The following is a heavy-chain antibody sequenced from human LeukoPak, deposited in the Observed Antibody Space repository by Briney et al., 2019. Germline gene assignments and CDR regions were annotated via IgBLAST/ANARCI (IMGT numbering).Heavy chain of an antibody. CDR3: VRDRGDPKYYYDSSGYGQADY. CDR1: GYIFTSYG. Sequence: GASVKVSCTASGYIFTSYGISWVRQAPGQGLEWMGWINSYNVNKNYAQKLLGRVTMTTDTSTSTAYMELRSLRSDDTALYYCVRDRGDPKYYYDSSGYGQADYWGRGTLVTVSS. D-gene: IGHD3-22*01. V-gene: IGHV1-18*01. CDR2: INSYNVNK. J-gene: IGHJ4*02.